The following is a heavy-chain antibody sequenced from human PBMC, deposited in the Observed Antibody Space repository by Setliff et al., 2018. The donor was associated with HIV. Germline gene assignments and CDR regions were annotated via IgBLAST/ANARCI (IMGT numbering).Heavy chain of an antibody. Sequence: ASVKVSCKASGYTFTGYYMHWLRQAPGQGLEWMGWINPKSGGTHYAQKFQGRATMTRDTSSSTVYVELSSLRSDDTAVYYCAREAEQGERSSSWYFDYWGQGTLVTVSS. V-gene: IGHV1-2*02. D-gene: IGHD6-6*01. J-gene: IGHJ4*02. CDR2: INPKSGGT. CDR3: AREAEQGERSSSWYFDY. CDR1: GYTFTGYY.